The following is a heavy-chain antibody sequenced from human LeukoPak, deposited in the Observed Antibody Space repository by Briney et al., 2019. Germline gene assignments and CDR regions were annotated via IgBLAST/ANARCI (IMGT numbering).Heavy chain of an antibody. CDR2: IYYSGST. CDR3: ARVRGGRFDP. V-gene: IGHV4-59*08. Sequence: SETLSLTCTVSGGSISSYYWSWIRQPPGKGLEWIGYIYYSGSTNYNPSLKSRVTISVDTSKNQFSLRLSSVTAADTAVYYCARVRGGRFDPWGQGTLVTVSS. CDR1: GGSISSYY. J-gene: IGHJ5*02. D-gene: IGHD2-15*01.